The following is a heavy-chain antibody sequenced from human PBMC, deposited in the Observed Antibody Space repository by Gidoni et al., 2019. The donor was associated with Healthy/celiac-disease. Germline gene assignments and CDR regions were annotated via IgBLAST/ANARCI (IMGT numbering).Heavy chain of an antibody. CDR1: GGSISSYY. V-gene: IGHV4-59*01. CDR2: IYYGGST. D-gene: IGHD3-10*01. CDR3: ARDGSYGLGSTFDY. Sequence: QVQLQESGPGLVKPSETLSLTGTVSGGSISSYYWSWHRQPPGKGLEWIGYIYYGGSTNYNPSLNSRVTLSVATSQPLFSLTLCSVPAADTAVYYCARDGSYGLGSTFDYWGQGTLVTVSS. J-gene: IGHJ4*02.